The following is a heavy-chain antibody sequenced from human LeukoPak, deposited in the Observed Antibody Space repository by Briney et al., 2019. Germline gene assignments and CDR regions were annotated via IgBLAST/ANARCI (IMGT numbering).Heavy chain of an antibody. Sequence: SETLSLTCTVSGGSISSSYWSWIRQPAGKGLEWIGRIYTSGSTNYNPSLKSRVTMSVDTSKNQFSLKLNSVTAADTAVYYCARDGIFGVVIGAFDIWGQGTMVTVSS. V-gene: IGHV4-4*07. CDR1: GGSISSSY. CDR3: ARDGIFGVVIGAFDI. CDR2: IYTSGST. D-gene: IGHD3-3*01. J-gene: IGHJ3*02.